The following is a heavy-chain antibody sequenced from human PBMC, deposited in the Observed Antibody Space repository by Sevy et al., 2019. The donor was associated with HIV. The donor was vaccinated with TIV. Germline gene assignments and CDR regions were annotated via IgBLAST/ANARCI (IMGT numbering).Heavy chain of an antibody. V-gene: IGHV3-74*01. Sequence: GGSLRLSCVASRFLFSTDWMHWVGQAPGKGLVWVSRIDTDGRDTSYADSVKGRLTISRDNAKNTLYLQMNSLRAEDTAVYYCVRDRPGPKHYMDVWGKWTTVTVSS. CDR1: RFLFSTDW. CDR3: VRDRPGPKHYMDV. J-gene: IGHJ6*03. CDR2: IDTDGRDT.